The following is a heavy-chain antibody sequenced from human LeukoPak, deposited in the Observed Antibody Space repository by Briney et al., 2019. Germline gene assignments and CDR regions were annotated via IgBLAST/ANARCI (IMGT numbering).Heavy chain of an antibody. Sequence: PSETLSLTCTVPGGSISIYYCSWIRQPPGKGLEWIVYIYFSASTNYNPSLTSSVTISIDTSKNQFSLKLSSVTAADTAVYFCARQVRATVHFDPWGQGTLVTVSS. CDR3: ARQVRATVHFDP. V-gene: IGHV4-59*01. CDR1: GGSISIYY. D-gene: IGHD1-26*01. CDR2: IYFSAST. J-gene: IGHJ5*02.